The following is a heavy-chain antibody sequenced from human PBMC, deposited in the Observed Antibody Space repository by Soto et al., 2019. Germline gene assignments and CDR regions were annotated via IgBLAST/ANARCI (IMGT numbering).Heavy chain of an antibody. CDR3: AREDIVASLSYYGMDV. CDR1: GFTFSSYG. CDR2: IWYDGSNK. J-gene: IGHJ6*02. Sequence: PGGSLRLSCAASGFTFSSYGMHWVRQAPGKGLEWVAVIWYDGSNKYYADSVKGRFTISRDNSKNTLYLQMNSLRAEDTAVYYCAREDIVASLSYYGMDVWGQGTTVTVSS. D-gene: IGHD5-12*01. V-gene: IGHV3-33*01.